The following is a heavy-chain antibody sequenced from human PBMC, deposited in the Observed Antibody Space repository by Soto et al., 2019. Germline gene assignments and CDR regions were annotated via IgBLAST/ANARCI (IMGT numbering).Heavy chain of an antibody. D-gene: IGHD5-12*01. Sequence: GGSLRLSCAASAFTFNNYAMSWVRQAPGKGLEWVSGIGGSTYYSDSVKGRFTISGDNSKNTLYLQMNSLRAEDTAVYYCASVAPRGYSGPIRVWGQGTLVTVSS. V-gene: IGHV3-23*01. CDR2: IGGST. CDR1: AFTFNNYA. J-gene: IGHJ4*02. CDR3: ASVAPRGYSGPIRV.